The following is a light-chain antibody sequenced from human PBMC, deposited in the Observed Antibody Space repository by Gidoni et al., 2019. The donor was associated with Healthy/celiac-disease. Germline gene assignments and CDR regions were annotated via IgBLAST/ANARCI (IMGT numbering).Light chain of an antibody. J-gene: IGKJ1*01. CDR3: QQYNSSPRG. V-gene: IGKV1-5*03. Sequence: DIQMTQSPSTLSASVGDRVTITCRASQSISSWLAWYQQKPGKAPKILIYKASSLESGVPSRFSGSGSGTEFTLTISSLQPDDFATYYCQQYNSSPRGFGQGTKVEIK. CDR2: KAS. CDR1: QSISSW.